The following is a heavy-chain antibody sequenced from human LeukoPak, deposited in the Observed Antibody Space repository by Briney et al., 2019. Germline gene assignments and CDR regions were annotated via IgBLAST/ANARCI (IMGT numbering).Heavy chain of an antibody. D-gene: IGHD3-22*01. J-gene: IGHJ4*02. Sequence: GGSLRLSCAASGFTFSSYSMNWVRQAPGKGLEWVSSISSSSSSYKYYADSVKGRFTISRDNAKNSLYLQMNSLRAEDTALYYCASSRYDSSGYYGIIGYWGQGTLVTVSS. CDR3: ASSRYDSSGYYGIIGY. CDR1: GFTFSSYS. CDR2: ISSSSSSYK. V-gene: IGHV3-21*01.